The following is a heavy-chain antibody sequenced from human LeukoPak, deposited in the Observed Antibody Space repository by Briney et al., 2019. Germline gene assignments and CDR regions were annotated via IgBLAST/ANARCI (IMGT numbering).Heavy chain of an antibody. V-gene: IGHV4-4*07. D-gene: IGHD3-10*01. CDR2: IRTSGST. CDR1: GGSISSYY. CDR3: AKEGMIRGVIDY. Sequence: PSETLSLTCTVSGGSISSYYWSWIRQPAGKGLEWIGHIRTSGSTNYNPSLKSRVTMSVDTPRNQFSLKLNSVTAADTAVYYCAKEGMIRGVIDYWGQGALVTVSS. J-gene: IGHJ4*02.